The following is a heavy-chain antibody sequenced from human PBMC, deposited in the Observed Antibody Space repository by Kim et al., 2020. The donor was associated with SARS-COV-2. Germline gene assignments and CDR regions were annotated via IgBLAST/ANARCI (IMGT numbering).Heavy chain of an antibody. CDR2: IYSDGSSA. Sequence: GGSLRLSCAASGFAFSNYAMGWVRQAPGRGLAWVSIIYSDGSSAYYADSVKGRFTISRDNSKNTLYLQMNSLRAEDTAVYYCAKDRGPLGYWYFDLWGRGTLVTVSS. CDR1: GFAFSNYA. D-gene: IGHD6-13*01. CDR3: AKDRGPLGYWYFDL. V-gene: IGHV3-23*03. J-gene: IGHJ2*01.